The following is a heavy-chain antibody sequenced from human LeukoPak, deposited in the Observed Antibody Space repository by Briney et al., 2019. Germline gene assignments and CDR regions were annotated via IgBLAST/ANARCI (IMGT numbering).Heavy chain of an antibody. CDR3: ARDYSRGRNWFDP. CDR2: INPNSGGT. D-gene: IGHD6-13*01. CDR1: GYTFTGYY. Sequence: ASVKVSCKASGYTFTGYYMHWVRQAPGRGLEWMGWINPNSGGTNYAQKFQGRVTMTRDTSISTAYMELSRLRSDDTAVYYCARDYSRGRNWFDPWGQGTLVTVSS. V-gene: IGHV1-2*02. J-gene: IGHJ5*02.